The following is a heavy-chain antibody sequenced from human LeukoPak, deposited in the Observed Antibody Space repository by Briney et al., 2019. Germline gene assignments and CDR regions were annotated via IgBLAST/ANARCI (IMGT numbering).Heavy chain of an antibody. CDR2: IYYSGST. CDR3: ARAGDSYSSGWWSWFDP. D-gene: IGHD6-19*01. Sequence: SETLSLTCTVSGGSISSYYWSWIRQPPGKGLEWIGYIYYSGSTNYNPSLKSRVTISVDTSKNQFSLKLSSVTAADTAVYYYARAGDSYSSGWWSWFDPWGQGTLVTVSS. CDR1: GGSISSYY. J-gene: IGHJ5*02. V-gene: IGHV4-59*01.